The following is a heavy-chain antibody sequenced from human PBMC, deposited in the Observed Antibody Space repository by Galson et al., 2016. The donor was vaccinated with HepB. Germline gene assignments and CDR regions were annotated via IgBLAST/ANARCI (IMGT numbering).Heavy chain of an antibody. Sequence: SLRLSCAVSGLDFSSYWMHWVRQTPGKGLVWVSRINADGTATGYADSVKGRFTISRDDAKNTLYLQMNTLRVEDTAVYYCTRETRWYFDLWGRGTLLTVSS. J-gene: IGHJ2*01. CDR1: GLDFSSYW. CDR3: TRETRWYFDL. CDR2: INADGTAT. V-gene: IGHV3-74*01.